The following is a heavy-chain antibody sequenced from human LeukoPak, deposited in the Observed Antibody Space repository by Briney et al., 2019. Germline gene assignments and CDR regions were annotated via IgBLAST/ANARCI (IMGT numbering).Heavy chain of an antibody. D-gene: IGHD2-21*02. CDR3: ARDTYCGGDCCSDY. V-gene: IGHV3-66*01. J-gene: IGHJ4*02. CDR2: IYSGGST. CDR1: GFTVSSNY. Sequence: GGSLRLSCAASGFTVSSNYMSWVRQAPGKGLEWVSVIYSGGSTYYADSVKGRFTISRDNSKNTLYLQMNSLRAEDTAVYYCARDTYCGGDCCSDYWGQRTLVTVSS.